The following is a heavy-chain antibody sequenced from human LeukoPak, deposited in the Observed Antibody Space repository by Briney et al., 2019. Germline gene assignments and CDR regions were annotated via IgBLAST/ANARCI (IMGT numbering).Heavy chain of an antibody. D-gene: IGHD6-13*01. CDR1: GFTFSSYS. J-gene: IGHJ4*02. Sequence: GGSLRLSCAASGFTFSSYSMNWVRQAPGKGLEWVSSISSSSSYIYYADSVKGRFTISRDNAKNSLYLQMNSLRAEDTAVYYCARMAAAGIGYFDYWGQGTLVTVSS. CDR2: ISSSSSYI. V-gene: IGHV3-21*01. CDR3: ARMAAAGIGYFDY.